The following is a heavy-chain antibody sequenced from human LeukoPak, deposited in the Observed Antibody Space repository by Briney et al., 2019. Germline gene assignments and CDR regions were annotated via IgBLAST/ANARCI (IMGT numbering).Heavy chain of an antibody. J-gene: IGHJ1*01. CDR1: GGTFSSYT. CDR3: ATSGDCGGDCYGEYFQH. Sequence: GASVKVSCKASGGTFSSYTISRVRQAPGQGLEWMGRIIPILGIANYAQKFQGRVTITADKSTSTAYMELSSLRSEDTAVYYCATSGDCGGDCYGEYFQHWGQGTLVTVSS. CDR2: IIPILGIA. V-gene: IGHV1-69*02. D-gene: IGHD2-21*01.